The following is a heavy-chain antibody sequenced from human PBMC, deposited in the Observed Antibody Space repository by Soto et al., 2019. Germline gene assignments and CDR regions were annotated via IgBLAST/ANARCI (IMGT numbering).Heavy chain of an antibody. V-gene: IGHV6-1*01. CDR3: ARGQWLVLGNYYYGMDV. Sequence: LSLTCAISGDSVSSNSAAWNWIRQSPSRGLEWLGRTYYRSKWYNDYAVSVKSRITINPDTSKNQFSLQLNSVTPEDTAVYYCARGQWLVLGNYYYGMDVWGQGTTVTVSS. CDR1: GDSVSSNSAA. J-gene: IGHJ6*02. CDR2: TYYRSKWYN. D-gene: IGHD6-19*01.